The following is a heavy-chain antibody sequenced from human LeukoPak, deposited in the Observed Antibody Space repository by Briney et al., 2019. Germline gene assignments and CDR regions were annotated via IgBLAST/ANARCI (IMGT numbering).Heavy chain of an antibody. D-gene: IGHD5-18*01. J-gene: IGHJ4*02. CDR3: ASLYSYGPGDY. CDR1: GGSISSGGYY. CDR2: IYYSGST. Sequence: SETLSLTCTVSGGSISSGGYYWRWIRQHPGKGLEWIGYIYYSGSTYYNPSLKSRVTISVDTSKNQFSLKLSSVTAADTAVYYCASLYSYGPGDYWGQGTLVTVSS. V-gene: IGHV4-31*03.